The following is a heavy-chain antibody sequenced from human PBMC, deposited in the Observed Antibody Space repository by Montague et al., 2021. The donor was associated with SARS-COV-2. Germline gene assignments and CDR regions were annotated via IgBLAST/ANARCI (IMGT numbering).Heavy chain of an antibody. CDR1: GGSMSDHY. D-gene: IGHD3-10*01. J-gene: IGHJ5*02. CDR3: ARAVSVRRAVNWFDP. Sequence: SETLSLTCTVSGGSMSDHYWAWIRQLPGKGLEWLAYIYYSGGINSNASLKSRVSMSVDTSKNQFSLKLTSVTAADTAVYYCARAVSVRRAVNWFDPWGQGTLDTVSS. V-gene: IGHV4-59*11. CDR2: IYYSGGI.